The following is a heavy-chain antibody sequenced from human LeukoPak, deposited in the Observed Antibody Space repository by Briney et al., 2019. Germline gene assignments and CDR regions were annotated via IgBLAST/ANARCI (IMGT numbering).Heavy chain of an antibody. J-gene: IGHJ3*02. D-gene: IGHD5-18*01. V-gene: IGHV4-39*07. CDR1: GGSISTSNYY. Sequence: PSETLSLTCTVSGGSISTSNYYWGWIRQPPGKGLEWIGNIFYSGSTYYSPSLRSRVTISLDTSRNQFSLKLNSVTAADTAVYYCARRSYQDAFDIWGQGTMVTVSS. CDR2: IFYSGST. CDR3: ARRSYQDAFDI.